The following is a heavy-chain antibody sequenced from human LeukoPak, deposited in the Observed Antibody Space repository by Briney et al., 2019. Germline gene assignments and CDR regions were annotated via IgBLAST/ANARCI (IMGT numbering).Heavy chain of an antibody. CDR3: ARVGSGSGYLIGGIDY. Sequence: SETLSLTCAVYGGSFSGYYWSWIRQPPGKGLEWIGYIYYSGSTYYNPSLKSRVTISVDTSKNQFSLKLSSVTAADTAVYYCARVGSGSGYLIGGIDYWGQGTLVTVSS. V-gene: IGHV4-30-4*01. J-gene: IGHJ4*02. D-gene: IGHD3-22*01. CDR1: GGSFSGYY. CDR2: IYYSGST.